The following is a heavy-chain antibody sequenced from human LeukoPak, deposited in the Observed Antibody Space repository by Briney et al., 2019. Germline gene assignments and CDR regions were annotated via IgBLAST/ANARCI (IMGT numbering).Heavy chain of an antibody. Sequence: SGTLSLTCAVSGGSISSSNWWSWVRQPPGKGLEWIGEIYHSGSTNYNPSLKSRVTISVDKSKNQFSLKLSPVTAADTAVYYCAILVDTAMVPYYFDYWGQGTLVTVSS. CDR2: IYHSGST. D-gene: IGHD5-18*01. J-gene: IGHJ4*02. V-gene: IGHV4-4*02. CDR3: AILVDTAMVPYYFDY. CDR1: GGSISSSNW.